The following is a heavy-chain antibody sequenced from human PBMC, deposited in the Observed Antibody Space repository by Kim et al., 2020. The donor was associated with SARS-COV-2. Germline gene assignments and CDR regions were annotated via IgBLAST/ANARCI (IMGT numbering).Heavy chain of an antibody. CDR2: IYYSGST. D-gene: IGHD3-9*01. CDR1: GGSISSYY. CDR3: AGGYFDWLSPLNYYYGMDV. V-gene: IGHV4-59*01. Sequence: SETLSLTCTVSGGSISSYYWSWIRQPPGKGLEWIGYIYYSGSTNYNPSLKSRVTISVDTSKNQFSLKLSSVTAADTAVYYCAGGYFDWLSPLNYYYGMDVWGQGTTVTVSS. J-gene: IGHJ6*02.